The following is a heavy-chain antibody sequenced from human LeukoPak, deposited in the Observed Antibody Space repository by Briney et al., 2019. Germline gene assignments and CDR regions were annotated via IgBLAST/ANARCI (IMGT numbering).Heavy chain of an antibody. CDR1: GFTLSSYE. J-gene: IGHJ6*04. V-gene: IGHV3-7*01. CDR3: ARTRTLDV. Sequence: GGSLRLSCTVSGFTLSSYEMSWIRQAPGKGLEWVANIKQDGSDKYYVDSVKGRFTISRDNAKNLLYLQMNSLRAEDTAVYYCARTRTLDVWGKGTTATVSS. CDR2: IKQDGSDK.